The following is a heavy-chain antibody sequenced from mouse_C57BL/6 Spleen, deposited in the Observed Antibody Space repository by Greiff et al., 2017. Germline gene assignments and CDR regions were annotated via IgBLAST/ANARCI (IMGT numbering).Heavy chain of an antibody. Sequence: QVQLQQSGAELVKPGASVKISCKASGYAFSSYWMNWVKQRPGKGLEWIGQIYPGDGDTNYNGKFKGKATLTADKSSSTAYMQLSSLTSEDSAVYFCARDLVINYAMDYWGQGTSVTVSS. CDR1: GYAFSSYW. J-gene: IGHJ4*01. D-gene: IGHD2-4*01. CDR3: ARDLVINYAMDY. CDR2: IYPGDGDT. V-gene: IGHV1-80*01.